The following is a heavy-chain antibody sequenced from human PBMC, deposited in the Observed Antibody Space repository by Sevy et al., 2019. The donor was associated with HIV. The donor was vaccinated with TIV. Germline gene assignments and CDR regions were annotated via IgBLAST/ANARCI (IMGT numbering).Heavy chain of an antibody. CDR3: TRDMYGIDY. Sequence: GGSLRLSCAASGFTFTNYWMHWVRQAPGKGLVWVSRVDNDGSGTNYADPVKGRFTISRDNAKNTVYLQMNSLGAEDTAVYYCTRDMYGIDYWGQGTLVTVSS. D-gene: IGHD2-8*01. V-gene: IGHV3-74*01. J-gene: IGHJ4*02. CDR1: GFTFTNYW. CDR2: VDNDGSGT.